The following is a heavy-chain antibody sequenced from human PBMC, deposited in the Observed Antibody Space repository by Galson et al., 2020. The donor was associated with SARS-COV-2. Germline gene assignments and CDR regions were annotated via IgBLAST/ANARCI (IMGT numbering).Heavy chain of an antibody. V-gene: IGHV3-30*18. J-gene: IGHJ4*02. CDR3: AKGQARYCGSTSWYRGDY. Sequence: GGSLRLSCAASGFTFSSYGMHWVRQAPGKGLEWVAVISYDGSNKYYADSVKGRFTISRDNSKNTLYLQMNSLRAEDTAVYYCAKGQARYCGSTSWYRGDYWGQGTLVTVSS. CDR2: ISYDGSNK. CDR1: GFTFSSYG. D-gene: IGHD2-2*02.